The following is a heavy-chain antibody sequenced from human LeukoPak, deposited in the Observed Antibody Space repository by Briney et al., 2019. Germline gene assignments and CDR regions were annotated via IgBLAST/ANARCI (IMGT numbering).Heavy chain of an antibody. Sequence: SETLSLTCAVYGGSFSGYYWSWIRQPPGKGLEWIGEINHSGSTNYNPSLKSRVTISVDTSKNQFSLKLSSVTAADTAVYYCARERVKAARWAFDYWGQGTLVTVSS. V-gene: IGHV4-34*01. D-gene: IGHD2-15*01. CDR1: GGSFSGYY. J-gene: IGHJ4*02. CDR2: INHSGST. CDR3: ARERVKAARWAFDY.